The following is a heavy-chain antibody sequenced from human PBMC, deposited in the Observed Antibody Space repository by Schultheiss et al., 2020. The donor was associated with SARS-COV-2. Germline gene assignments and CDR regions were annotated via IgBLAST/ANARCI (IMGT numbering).Heavy chain of an antibody. V-gene: IGHV4-59*01. D-gene: IGHD4-17*01. J-gene: IGHJ6*04. Sequence: SETLSLTCTVSGGSISSYYWSWIRQPPGKGLEWIGYIYYSGSTNYNPSLKSRVTISVDTSKNQFSLKLSSVTAADTAVYYCARGDYGDYAQTYYYYGMDVWGEGTTVNVSS. CDR2: IYYSGST. CDR1: GGSISSYY. CDR3: ARGDYGDYAQTYYYYGMDV.